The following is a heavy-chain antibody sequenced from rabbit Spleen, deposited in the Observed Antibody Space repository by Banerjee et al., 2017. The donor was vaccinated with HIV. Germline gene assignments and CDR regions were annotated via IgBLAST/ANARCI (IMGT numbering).Heavy chain of an antibody. CDR1: RFDFSTYS. D-gene: IGHD1-1*01. CDR2: IVPIFGVT. J-gene: IGHJ4*01. CDR3: VRGASSSGYYNL. Sequence: QLVESGGGLVKPEGSLKLSCKASRFDFSTYSMSWVRQAPGKGLEWIGYIVPIFGVTYSATGWKGRFTISSHNAQTTLYLQVNSLTAADTATYFCVRGASSSGYYNLWGPGTLVTVS. V-gene: IGHV1S7*01.